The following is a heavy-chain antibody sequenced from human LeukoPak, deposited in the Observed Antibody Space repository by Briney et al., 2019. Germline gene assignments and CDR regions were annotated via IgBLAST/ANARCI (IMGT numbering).Heavy chain of an antibody. CDR2: IYYSGST. D-gene: IGHD3-22*01. CDR1: GGSISSYY. Sequence: SEPLSLTCTVSGGSISSYYWSWIRQPPGKGPEWIGYIYYSGSTNYNPSLKSRVTISVDTSKNQFSLKLRSMTAADTAVYYCARVSPDNYYDSSGYYCGFDYWGQGTLVTVSS. V-gene: IGHV4-59*01. CDR3: ARVSPDNYYDSSGYYCGFDY. J-gene: IGHJ4*02.